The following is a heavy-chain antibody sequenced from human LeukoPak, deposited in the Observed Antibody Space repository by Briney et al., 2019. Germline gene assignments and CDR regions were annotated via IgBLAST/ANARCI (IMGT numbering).Heavy chain of an antibody. CDR3: ARHKGDYYFDY. CDR1: GGSISSYY. V-gene: IGHV4-59*08. J-gene: IGHJ4*02. CDR2: IYYSGST. D-gene: IGHD2-21*01. Sequence: SETLSLTCTVSGGSISSYYWSWIRQPPGKGLEWIGYIYYSGSTNYNPSLKSRVTISVDTSRNQFPLKLSSVTAADTAVYYCARHKGDYYFDYWGQGTLVTVSS.